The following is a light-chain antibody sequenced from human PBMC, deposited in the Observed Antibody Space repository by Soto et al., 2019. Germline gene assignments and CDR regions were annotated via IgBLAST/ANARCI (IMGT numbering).Light chain of an antibody. CDR1: QSVSSNY. V-gene: IGKV3-20*01. Sequence: IVLTQSPGTLSLSPGARATLSCRASQSVSSNYFAWYQQKPGQAPRLLIYGVSSRATGIPDRFSGSGSGTDFTLTISRLEPEDFAVYYCEQYGSSPRTFGQGTKVDNK. CDR2: GVS. CDR3: EQYGSSPRT. J-gene: IGKJ1*01.